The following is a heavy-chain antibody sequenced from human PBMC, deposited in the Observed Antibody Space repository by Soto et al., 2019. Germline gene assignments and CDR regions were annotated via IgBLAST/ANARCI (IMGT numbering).Heavy chain of an antibody. V-gene: IGHV4-30-2*01. J-gene: IGHJ4*02. CDR1: GGSISSGGYS. D-gene: IGHD6-19*01. Sequence: QLQLQESGSGLVKPSQTLSLTCAVSGGSISSGGYSWSWIRQPPGKGLEWIGYIYHSGSTYYNPSLKSRVTIAVDRSKKQFSLKLRSVTAADTAVYYCARAQAVAGTRAGVYFDYWGQGTLVTVSS. CDR3: ARAQAVAGTRAGVYFDY. CDR2: IYHSGST.